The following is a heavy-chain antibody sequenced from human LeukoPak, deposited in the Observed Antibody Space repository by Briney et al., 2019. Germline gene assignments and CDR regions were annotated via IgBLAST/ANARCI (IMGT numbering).Heavy chain of an antibody. D-gene: IGHD7-27*01. CDR3: VKGYDANWAHFDY. V-gene: IGHV3-64D*06. J-gene: IGHJ4*02. Sequence: RSGGSLRLSCSASGFTFSTYPMQWVRQAPGKGLEYVSSISSNGDYTYYADSVKGRFTISRDNSKNTLYLQMSSLRPEDTAVYYCVKGYDANWAHFDYWGQGTLATVSS. CDR2: ISSNGDYT. CDR1: GFTFSTYP.